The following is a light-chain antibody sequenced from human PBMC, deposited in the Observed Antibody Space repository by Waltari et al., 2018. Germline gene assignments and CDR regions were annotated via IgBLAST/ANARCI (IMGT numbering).Light chain of an antibody. CDR2: DAS. V-gene: IGKV1-33*01. CDR3: CSYAGSYTKV. CDR1: HDISNY. Sequence: DIQMTQSPSSLSASVGDRVTITCQASHDISNYLNWYQQNPGKAPKLLIYDASNLETGVPDRFSGSKSGNTASLTISGLQAEDEADYYCCSYAGSYTKVFGGGTK. J-gene: IGKJ4*02.